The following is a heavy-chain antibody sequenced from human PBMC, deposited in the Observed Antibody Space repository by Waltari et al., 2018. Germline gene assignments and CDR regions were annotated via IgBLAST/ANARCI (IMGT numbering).Heavy chain of an antibody. CDR2: FILLIGTA. CDR1: GGTFSSYA. Sequence: QVQLVQSGAEVKKPGSSVKVSCKASGGTFSSYAISWVRQAPGQGLEWMGGFILLIGTANYAQKFQGRVTITTDESTSTAYMELSSLRSEDTAVYYCARERESVTWDYYDSSGRFDPWGQGTLVTVSS. CDR3: ARERESVTWDYYDSSGRFDP. J-gene: IGHJ5*02. V-gene: IGHV1-69*05. D-gene: IGHD3-22*01.